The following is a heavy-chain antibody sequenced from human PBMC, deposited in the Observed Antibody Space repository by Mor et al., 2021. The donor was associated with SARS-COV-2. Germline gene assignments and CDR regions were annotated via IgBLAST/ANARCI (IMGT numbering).Heavy chain of an antibody. J-gene: IGHJ6*02. V-gene: IGHV4-59*01. D-gene: IGHD5-12*01. CDR2: IYYSGST. CDR3: ARDRSGYDDYYYYGMDV. Sequence: GYIYYSGSTNYNPSLKSRVTISVDTSKNQFSLKLSSVTAADTAVYYCARDRSGYDDYYYYGMDVWGQGT.